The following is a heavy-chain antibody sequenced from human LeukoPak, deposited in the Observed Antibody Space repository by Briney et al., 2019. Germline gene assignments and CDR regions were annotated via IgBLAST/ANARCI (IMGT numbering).Heavy chain of an antibody. V-gene: IGHV3-7*01. D-gene: IGHD6-6*01. Sequence: GGSLRLSCAASGFTFRSYWMSWVRNAPGKGLGWVAKIKQDGSAKFYVDSVKGRFTISRDNAKNSLYLQLNSLRAEDTAIYHCARVSSYSSSSGSLCDYWGQGTRVTVSS. CDR1: GFTFRSYW. CDR2: IKQDGSAK. J-gene: IGHJ4*02. CDR3: ARVSSYSSSSGSLCDY.